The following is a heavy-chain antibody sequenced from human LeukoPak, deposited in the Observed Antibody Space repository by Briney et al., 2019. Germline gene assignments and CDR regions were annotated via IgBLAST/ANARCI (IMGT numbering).Heavy chain of an antibody. V-gene: IGHV3-23*01. J-gene: IGHJ6*03. CDR2: ISGSGGST. CDR1: GFTFINYA. Sequence: GGSLRLSCAAPGFTFINYAMSWVRQAPGKGLDWVSGISGSGGSTHYADSVKGRFTIYRDNSKNTLYLQMNSLRADDTAVYYCARDEDQDYYMDVWGKGTTVTISS. CDR3: ARDEDQDYYMDV.